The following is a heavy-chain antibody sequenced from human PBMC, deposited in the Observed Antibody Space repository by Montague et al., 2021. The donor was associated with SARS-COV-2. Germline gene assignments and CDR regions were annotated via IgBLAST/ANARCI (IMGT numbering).Heavy chain of an antibody. D-gene: IGHD3-10*01. V-gene: IGHV4-34*01. Sequence: SEILSLTCAVYGRSFSGYYWSWIRQPPGKGLEWIGEINHSGSTNYNPSLKSRVTISVDTSKNQFSLKLSSVTAADTAVYYCAIPMVRGFSRAFDIWGQGTMVTVSS. CDR2: INHSGST. CDR1: GRSFSGYY. J-gene: IGHJ3*02. CDR3: AIPMVRGFSRAFDI.